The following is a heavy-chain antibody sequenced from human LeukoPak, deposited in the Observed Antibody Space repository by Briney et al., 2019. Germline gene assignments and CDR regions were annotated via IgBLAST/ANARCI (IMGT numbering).Heavy chain of an antibody. J-gene: IGHJ4*02. D-gene: IGHD5-18*01. Sequence: GGSLRLSCAASGFTFSSYGMHWVRQAPGKGLGGGAVIWYDGSNKYYADSLKGRFTISRDNSNNTLYLPMNSLRAEDTAVYYCARDTAMPGDYWGQGTLVTVSS. CDR3: ARDTAMPGDY. CDR2: IWYDGSNK. CDR1: GFTFSSYG. V-gene: IGHV3-33*01.